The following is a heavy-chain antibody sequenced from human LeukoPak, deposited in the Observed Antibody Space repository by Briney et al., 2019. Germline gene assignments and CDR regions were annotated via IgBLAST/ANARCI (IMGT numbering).Heavy chain of an antibody. Sequence: SETLSLTCTVSGGSISSSSYYWGWIRQPPGKGPEWIGNIYYSGSTYYNPSLQSRVTISVDTSKNQFSLKLNSVTAADTAVYYCASRYCNSTSCYIYWGQGTLVTVSS. CDR1: GGSISSSSYY. CDR3: ASRYCNSTSCYIY. J-gene: IGHJ4*02. D-gene: IGHD2-2*02. V-gene: IGHV4-39*01. CDR2: IYYSGST.